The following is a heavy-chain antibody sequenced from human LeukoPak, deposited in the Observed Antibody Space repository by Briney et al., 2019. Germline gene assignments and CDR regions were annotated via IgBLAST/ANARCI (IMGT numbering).Heavy chain of an antibody. V-gene: IGHV3-23*01. J-gene: IGHJ4*02. CDR2: ISAGGGST. Sequence: GGSLRLSCAASGFAFSSSAMGWVRQVPGKGLEWVSGISAGGGSTYYADSVKGRFTISRDNSKNTLYVQMNSLRAEDTAVYYCAKISRYSSSWYYFDYWGQGTLVTVSS. CDR1: GFAFSSSA. CDR3: AKISRYSSSWYYFDY. D-gene: IGHD6-13*01.